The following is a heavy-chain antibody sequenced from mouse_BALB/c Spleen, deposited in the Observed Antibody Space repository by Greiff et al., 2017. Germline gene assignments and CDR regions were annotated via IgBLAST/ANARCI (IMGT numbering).Heavy chain of an antibody. Sequence: EVMLVESGGGLVKPGGSLKLSCAASGFTFSSYTMSWVRQTPEKRLEWVATISSGGSYTYYPDTVKGRFTISRDNAKNTLYLQMSSLKSEDTAMYYCARQAITTDPSYAMDYWGQGTSVTVSS. CDR3: ARQAITTDPSYAMDY. D-gene: IGHD1-1*01. CDR1: GFTFSSYT. CDR2: ISSGGSYT. V-gene: IGHV5-6-4*01. J-gene: IGHJ4*01.